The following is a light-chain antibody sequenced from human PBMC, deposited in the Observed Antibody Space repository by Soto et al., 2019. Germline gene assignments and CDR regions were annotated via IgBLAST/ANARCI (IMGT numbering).Light chain of an antibody. CDR2: GAS. J-gene: IGKJ5*01. V-gene: IGKV3-15*01. Sequence: VMTQSPATLSVYPGERSTPSCRASQSVSSNLAWYQQKPGQAPRLVIFGASTRATGIPARFSGSGSGTEFTLTISSLQSEDFAVYYCQQRSNWPLITFGQGTRLEIK. CDR3: QQRSNWPLIT. CDR1: QSVSSN.